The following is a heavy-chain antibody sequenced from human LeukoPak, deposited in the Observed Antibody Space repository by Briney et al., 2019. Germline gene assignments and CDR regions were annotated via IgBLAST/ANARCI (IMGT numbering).Heavy chain of an antibody. Sequence: ASVKVSCKVSGYTLTELSMHWVRQAPGKGLEWMGGFDPEDGEKIYTQKFQGRVTMTEDTSTDTAYMELSRLRSDDTAVYYCARAGTLEMATITNYWGQGTLVTVSS. CDR1: GYTLTELS. CDR2: FDPEDGEK. CDR3: ARAGTLEMATITNY. V-gene: IGHV1-24*01. D-gene: IGHD5-24*01. J-gene: IGHJ4*02.